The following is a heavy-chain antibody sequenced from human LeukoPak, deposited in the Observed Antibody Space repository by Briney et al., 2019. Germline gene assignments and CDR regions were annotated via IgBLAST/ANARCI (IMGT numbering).Heavy chain of an antibody. J-gene: IGHJ4*02. CDR1: GFTFSSYA. CDR2: ISGSGGST. CDR3: AKSSGYSYGSGYSFGY. Sequence: GGSLRLSCAASGFTFSSYAMSWVRQAPGKGLEWVSAISGSGGSTYYADSVKGRFTISRDNSKNTLYLQMNSLRAEDTAVYYCAKSSGYSYGSGYSFGYWGQGTLVTVSS. D-gene: IGHD5-18*01. V-gene: IGHV3-23*01.